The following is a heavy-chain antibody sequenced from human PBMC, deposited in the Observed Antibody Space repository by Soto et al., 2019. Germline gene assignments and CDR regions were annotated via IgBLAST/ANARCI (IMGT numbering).Heavy chain of an antibody. CDR1: GGSVSSGSYY. J-gene: IGHJ5*02. D-gene: IGHD3-10*01. Sequence: QVQLQESGPGLVKPSETLSLTCTVSGGSVSSGSYYWSWIRQPPGKGLEWIGYIYYSGSTNYNPSLQSRVTISVDTSKNQFSLKLSSVTAADTAVYYCARSGESRVDPWGQGTLVTVSS. V-gene: IGHV4-61*01. CDR3: ARSGESRVDP. CDR2: IYYSGST.